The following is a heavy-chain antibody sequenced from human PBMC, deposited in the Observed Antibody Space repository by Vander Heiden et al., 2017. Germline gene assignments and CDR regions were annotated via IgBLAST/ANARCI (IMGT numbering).Heavy chain of an antibody. V-gene: IGHV1-69*06. CDR2: IVPSVGTT. CDR3: AKDRKSSGYYSSDY. J-gene: IGHJ4*01. Sequence: QVQLVQSGAEMKKPGSSVKVSCKASGGTFSSYAVHWVRQAPGQGLEWMGGIVPSVGTTNYAQQFQGRVTITADKSTSTAYMELSSLRSEDTAVYYCAKDRKSSGYYSSDYWGQGTLVTVSS. CDR1: GGTFSSYA. D-gene: IGHD3-22*01.